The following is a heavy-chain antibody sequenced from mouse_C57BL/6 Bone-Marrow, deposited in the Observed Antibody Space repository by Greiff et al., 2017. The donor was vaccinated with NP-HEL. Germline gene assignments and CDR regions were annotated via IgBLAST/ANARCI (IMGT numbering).Heavy chain of an antibody. CDR2: IYPGSGST. D-gene: IGHD1-1*01. CDR1: GYTFTSYW. J-gene: IGHJ2*01. CDR3: ARGATTVRGFDY. Sequence: QVQLQQSGAELVKPGASVKMSCKASGYTFTSYWITWVKQRPGQGLEWIGDIYPGSGSTNYNEKFKSKATLTVDTSSSTAYMQLSSLTSEDSAVYYCARGATTVRGFDYWGQGTTLTVSS. V-gene: IGHV1-55*01.